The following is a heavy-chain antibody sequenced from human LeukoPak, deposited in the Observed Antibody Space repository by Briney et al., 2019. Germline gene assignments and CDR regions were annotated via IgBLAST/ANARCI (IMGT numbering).Heavy chain of an antibody. CDR1: AFTFSSYS. J-gene: IGHJ3*02. CDR2: IASSSNTI. D-gene: IGHD1-1*01. Sequence: GGSLRLSCAASAFTFSSYSMNWVRQAPGKGLERVSYIASSSNTIYYADSVKGRFTISRDNAKNSLYLQMNSLRAEDTAVYYCAVDGGTYNFDIWGQGTMVTVSS. V-gene: IGHV3-48*01. CDR3: AVDGGTYNFDI.